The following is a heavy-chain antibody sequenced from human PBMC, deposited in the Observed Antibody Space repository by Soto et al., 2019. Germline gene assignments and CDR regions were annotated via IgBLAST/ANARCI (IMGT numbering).Heavy chain of an antibody. Sequence: HPGGSLRFSCAASGFPFSMSAMTWVRQAPGKGLEWVSTTGLNGRTTYYADSVKGRFTVSRDNTKNTLDLQMASLRAEDTAVYYCATVHSTSRSFDYWGQGTLVTVSS. CDR2: TGLNGRTT. CDR1: GFPFSMSA. CDR3: ATVHSTSRSFDY. D-gene: IGHD6-6*01. V-gene: IGHV3-23*01. J-gene: IGHJ4*02.